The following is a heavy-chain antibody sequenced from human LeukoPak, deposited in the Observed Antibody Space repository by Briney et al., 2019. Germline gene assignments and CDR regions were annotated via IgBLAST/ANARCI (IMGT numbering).Heavy chain of an antibody. V-gene: IGHV3-23*01. CDR1: GFTFSSYA. J-gene: IGHJ4*02. CDR2: ISGSGGST. Sequence: GGSLRLSCAASGFTFSSYAMSWVRQAPGKGLEWVSAISGSGGSTYYADSVKGRFTISRDNSKNTLYLQMNSLRAEDTAVYYCARAQIVVVILHYWGQGTLVTVSS. D-gene: IGHD3-22*01. CDR3: ARAQIVVVILHY.